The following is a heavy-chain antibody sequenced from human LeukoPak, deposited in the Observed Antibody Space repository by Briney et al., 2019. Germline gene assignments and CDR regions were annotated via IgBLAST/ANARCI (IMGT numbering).Heavy chain of an antibody. CDR1: GGSISSYY. Sequence: SETLSLTCTVSGGSISSYYWSWIRQPPGKGLEWIGYIYYSGSTNYNPSLKSRVTISVDTSKNQFSLKLSSVTAADTAVYYCAGSNTYSSGYYRFDYWGQGTLVTVPS. V-gene: IGHV4-59*01. D-gene: IGHD3-22*01. CDR3: AGSNTYSSGYYRFDY. J-gene: IGHJ4*02. CDR2: IYYSGST.